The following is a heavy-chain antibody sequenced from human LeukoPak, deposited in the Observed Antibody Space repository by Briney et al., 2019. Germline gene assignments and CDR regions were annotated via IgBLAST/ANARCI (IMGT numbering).Heavy chain of an antibody. CDR1: GFTFSSYA. V-gene: IGHV3-23*01. D-gene: IGHD7-27*01. CDR2: ISGSGGST. CDR3: AKDRSLGISSY. J-gene: IGHJ4*02. Sequence: GGSLRLSCAASGFTFSSYAMSWVRQAPGKGLEWVSAISGSGGSTYYADSVKGRFTISRDNSKNTLYLQMNSLRAEDTTVYYCAKDRSLGISSYWGQGTLVTVSS.